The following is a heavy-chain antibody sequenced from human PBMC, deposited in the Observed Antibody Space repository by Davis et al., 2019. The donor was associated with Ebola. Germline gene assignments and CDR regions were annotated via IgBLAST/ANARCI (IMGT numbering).Heavy chain of an antibody. CDR2: INHSGST. CDR3: AREVWAEYSSGFDP. V-gene: IGHV4-34*01. D-gene: IGHD6-19*01. Sequence: MPGGSLRLSCAVYGGSFSGYYWSWIRQPPGKGLEWIGEINHSGSTNYNPSLKSRVTISVDTSKNQFSLKLSSVTAADTAVYYCAREVWAEYSSGFDPWGQGTLVTVSS. J-gene: IGHJ5*02. CDR1: GGSFSGYY.